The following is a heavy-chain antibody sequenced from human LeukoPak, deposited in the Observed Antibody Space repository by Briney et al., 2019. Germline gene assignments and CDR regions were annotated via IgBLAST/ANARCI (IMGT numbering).Heavy chain of an antibody. CDR2: IYSGGST. J-gene: IGHJ6*02. D-gene: IGHD3-22*01. Sequence: PGGSLRLSCAASGFTVSSNYMNWVRQAPGKGLEWVSVIYSGGSTYYADSVKGRFTISRDNSKNMLFLEMNSLRAEDTAVYYCARDDSSGYPTFYYYGMDVWGQGTTVTVSS. CDR1: GFTVSSNY. CDR3: ARDDSSGYPTFYYYGMDV. V-gene: IGHV3-53*01.